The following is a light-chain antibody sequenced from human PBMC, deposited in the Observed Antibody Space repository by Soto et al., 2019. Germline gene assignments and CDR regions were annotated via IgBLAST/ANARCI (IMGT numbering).Light chain of an antibody. CDR3: QQRSNWQT. Sequence: EIELTQSPATLSLSPGERATLSCRASRSVSNYLAWYQQKPGQAPRLLIYDASNRATGIPARFSGSGSGTDFTLTISSLEPEDSAVYYCQQRSNWQTFGQGTKVDIK. V-gene: IGKV3-11*01. J-gene: IGKJ1*01. CDR2: DAS. CDR1: RSVSNY.